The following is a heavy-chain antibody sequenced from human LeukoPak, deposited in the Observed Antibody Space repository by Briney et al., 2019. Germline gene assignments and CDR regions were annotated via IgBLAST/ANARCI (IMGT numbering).Heavy chain of an antibody. CDR1: GFTFSTYA. Sequence: GGSLRLSCAASGFTFSTYAMSWVRQAPGKGLEWISYISDSGSSIYHADSVKGRFTIPRDNSKNSLYLQMNSLRAEDTALYYCARVVGVTYFEYWGQGTLVTVSS. CDR2: ISDSGSSI. D-gene: IGHD3-16*01. J-gene: IGHJ4*02. V-gene: IGHV3-23*01. CDR3: ARVVGVTYFEY.